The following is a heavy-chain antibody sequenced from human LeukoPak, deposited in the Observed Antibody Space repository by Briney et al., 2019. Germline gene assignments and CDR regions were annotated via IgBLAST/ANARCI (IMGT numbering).Heavy chain of an antibody. D-gene: IGHD4-23*01. J-gene: IGHJ2*01. CDR3: AGTDDYGGTSGYFDL. Sequence: SETLSLTCTVSGGSISSYYRSWIRQPPGKGLEWIGYIYTSGSTNYNPSLKSRVTISVDTSKNQFSLKLSSVTAADTAVYYCAGTDDYGGTSGYFDLWGRGTLVTVSS. V-gene: IGHV4-4*09. CDR2: IYTSGST. CDR1: GGSISSYY.